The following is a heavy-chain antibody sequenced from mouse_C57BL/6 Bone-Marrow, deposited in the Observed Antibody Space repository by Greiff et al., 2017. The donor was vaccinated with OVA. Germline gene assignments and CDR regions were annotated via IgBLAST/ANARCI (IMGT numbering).Heavy chain of an antibody. V-gene: IGHV1-50*01. Sequence: QVQLQQPGAELVKPGASVKLSCKASGYTFTGYWMQWVKQRPGQGLEWIGEIDPSDSYTNYNQKFKGKATLTVDTSSSTAYMQLSSLTSEDSAVYYCARIYYGNYRYFDVWGTGTTVTVSS. CDR1: GYTFTGYW. D-gene: IGHD2-1*01. CDR3: ARIYYGNYRYFDV. CDR2: IDPSDSYT. J-gene: IGHJ1*03.